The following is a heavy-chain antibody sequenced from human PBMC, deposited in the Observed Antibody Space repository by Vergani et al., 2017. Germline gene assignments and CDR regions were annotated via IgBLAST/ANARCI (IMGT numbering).Heavy chain of an antibody. CDR3: ARARPYCSSGSCPAI. CDR1: GESIRSGSPY. J-gene: IGHJ4*02. CDR2: LHTGGST. Sequence: QVKLQESGPGLLKPSQTLSLTCTVSGESIRSGSPYWSWIRQPAGKGPEWIGPLHTGGSTDLHPPFKSRVYISVDTSKSQFSLKLNSVTVSYTAVYYCARARPYCSSGSCPAIWGQGTLVTVSS. V-gene: IGHV4-61*02. D-gene: IGHD2-15*01.